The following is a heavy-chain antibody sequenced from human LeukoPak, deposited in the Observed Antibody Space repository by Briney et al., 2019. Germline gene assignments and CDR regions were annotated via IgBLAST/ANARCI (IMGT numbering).Heavy chain of an antibody. D-gene: IGHD3-10*01. V-gene: IGHV3-30*02. CDR1: GLTFSHYG. J-gene: IGHJ5*02. CDR3: AKDLMRDIWFGES. CDR2: ISYSASDT. Sequence: GGSLRLSCAASGLTFSHYGRHWVRQAPAQGLEWVAFISYSASDTYYADSVKGRFTSSRDNSKNTLYLQMNSLRAEDRAVYYCAKDLMRDIWFGESWGQGTLVTVSS.